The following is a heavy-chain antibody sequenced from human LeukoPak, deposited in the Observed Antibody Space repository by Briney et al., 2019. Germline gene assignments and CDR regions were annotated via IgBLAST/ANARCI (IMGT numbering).Heavy chain of an antibody. CDR1: GGFATYYG. D-gene: IGHD5/OR15-5a*01. CDR3: ARDLVSTGPYYYSMDI. J-gene: IGHJ6*02. CDR2: VYNTGTT. Sequence: SETLSLTCTVSGGFATYYGWSWIRQPPGKGLEWIGFVYNTGTTKYNPSLESRVTISRDTSRNQFSLKLTSVTAADTAVYYCARDLVSTGPYYYSMDIWGQGTTVTVSS. V-gene: IGHV4-59*02.